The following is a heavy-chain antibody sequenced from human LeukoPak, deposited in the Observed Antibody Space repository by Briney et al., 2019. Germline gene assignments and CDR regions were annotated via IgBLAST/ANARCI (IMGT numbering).Heavy chain of an antibody. CDR3: ARKSSLFGYGYHDYFYY. V-gene: IGHV4-4*09. J-gene: IGHJ4*02. Sequence: SETLSLTCTVSGGSISSYYWSWLRQPPGKGLEWIGYIYTSGSTNYNPSLKSRVTISVDTSKNQFSLTLGSVTAAGTAVFYCARKSSLFGYGYHDYFYYWGRGTLVTVSS. CDR1: GGSISSYY. CDR2: IYTSGST. D-gene: IGHD5-12*01.